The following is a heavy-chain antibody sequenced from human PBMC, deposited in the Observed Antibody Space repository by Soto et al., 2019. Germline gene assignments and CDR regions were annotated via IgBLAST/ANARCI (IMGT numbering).Heavy chain of an antibody. CDR2: IIPIFGTA. CDR3: ARGVGPRGYFDY. CDR1: GGTFSSYS. J-gene: IGHJ4*02. V-gene: IGHV1-69*13. Sequence: SVNVSCKSSGGTFSSYSISWVRQAPGQGLECMGGIIPIFGTANYAQKFQGRVTITADESTSTAYMELGSLRSEDTAVYYCARGVGPRGYFDYWGQGTLVTVSS. D-gene: IGHD3-10*01.